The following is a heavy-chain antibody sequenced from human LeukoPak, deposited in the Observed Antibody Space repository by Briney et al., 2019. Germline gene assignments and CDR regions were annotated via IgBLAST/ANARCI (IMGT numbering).Heavy chain of an antibody. CDR3: AREGSSSEYYYYMDV. CDR2: IIPIFGTA. V-gene: IGHV1-69*05. J-gene: IGHJ6*03. Sequence: GASVKVSCKASGGTFSSYAISWVRQAPGQGLEWMGRIIPIFGTANYAQKFQGRVTITTDESTSTAYMELSSLRSEDTAVYYCAREGSSSEYYYYMDVWGKGTTVTVSS. D-gene: IGHD6-13*01. CDR1: GGTFSSYA.